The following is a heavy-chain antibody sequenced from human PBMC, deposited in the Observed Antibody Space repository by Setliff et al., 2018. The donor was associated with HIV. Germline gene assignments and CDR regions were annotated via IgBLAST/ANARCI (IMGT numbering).Heavy chain of an antibody. CDR3: ARGGVTPGYYYYYMDV. CDR1: GYSFTNFW. D-gene: IGHD2-21*02. V-gene: IGHV5-51*01. Sequence: GESLKISCQASGYSFTNFWIGWVRQMPGKGLEWMGVFYPGDSDTRYSPSFQGHVTISADKSISTAYLQWSSLKASDTAMYYCARGGVTPGYYYYYMDVWGKGTTVTVSS. J-gene: IGHJ6*03. CDR2: FYPGDSDT.